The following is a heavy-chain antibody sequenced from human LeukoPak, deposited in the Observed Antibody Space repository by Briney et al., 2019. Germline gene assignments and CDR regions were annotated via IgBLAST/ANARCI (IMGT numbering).Heavy chain of an antibody. CDR2: IYYSGST. Sequence: SETLSLTCTVSGGSISSYYWSWIRQPPGKGLEWIGYIYYSGSTNYNPSLKSRVTISVDTSNNQFSLKLSSVTAADTAVYYCARQGKIWFGEFFDYWGQGTLVTVSS. V-gene: IGHV4-59*08. J-gene: IGHJ4*02. CDR3: ARQGKIWFGEFFDY. D-gene: IGHD3-10*01. CDR1: GGSISSYY.